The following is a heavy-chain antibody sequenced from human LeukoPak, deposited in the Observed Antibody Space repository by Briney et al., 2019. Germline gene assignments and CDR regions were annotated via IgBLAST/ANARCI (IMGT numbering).Heavy chain of an antibody. CDR2: ISSSSSYI. J-gene: IGHJ4*02. Sequence: PGGSLRLSCAASGFTFSSYGMHWVRQAPGKGLEWVSSISSSSSYIYYADSVKGRFTISRDNAKNSLYLQMNSLRAEDTAVYYCARDRVDVLLWFRESEYYFDYWGQGTLVTVSP. V-gene: IGHV3-21*01. CDR3: ARDRVDVLLWFRESEYYFDY. D-gene: IGHD3-10*01. CDR1: GFTFSSYG.